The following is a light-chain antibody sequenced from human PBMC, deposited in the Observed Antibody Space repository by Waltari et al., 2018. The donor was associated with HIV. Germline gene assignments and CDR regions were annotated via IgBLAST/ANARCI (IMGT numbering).Light chain of an antibody. Sequence: QSALTQPPSASGSPGQSVTLSCTGTSSDIGGYNSVSWYQQHPGKAPKLIMTEVTKRPSGVPARFSGSKSGNTASLTVSGLQAEDEAHYYCSSYAPTNKFYVLFGGGTTLTVL. CDR3: SSYAPTNKFYVL. CDR2: EVT. CDR1: SSDIGGYNS. J-gene: IGLJ2*01. V-gene: IGLV2-8*01.